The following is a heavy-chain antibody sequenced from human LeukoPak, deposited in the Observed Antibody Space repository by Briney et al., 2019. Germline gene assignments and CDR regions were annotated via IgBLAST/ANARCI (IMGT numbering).Heavy chain of an antibody. CDR3: AKEPREEYSSSAFDY. V-gene: IGHV3-23*01. Sequence: GGSLRLSCAASGFTFSSYAMSWVPPAPGKGLEWVLAISGSGASTYYADAVKGRFTISRDNSKNTLYLQMNSMRAEDTAVYYCAKEPREEYSSSAFDYWGQGTLVTVSS. CDR1: GFTFSSYA. CDR2: ISGSGAST. D-gene: IGHD6-6*01. J-gene: IGHJ4*02.